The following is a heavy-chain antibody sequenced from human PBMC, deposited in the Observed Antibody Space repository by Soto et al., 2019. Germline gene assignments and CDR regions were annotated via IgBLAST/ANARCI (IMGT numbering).Heavy chain of an antibody. J-gene: IGHJ6*02. CDR1: GGSISSYY. CDR2: IYTSGST. CDR3: ARAADPVLDYYYYGMDV. D-gene: IGHD3-16*01. V-gene: IGHV4-4*07. Sequence: SKTLSLTCTVAGGSISSYYWSWIRQPAGKGLEWIGLIYTSGSTNYNPSRKSRVTMSVDTYKNQFSLNLSSVTAADPAVYYCARAADPVLDYYYYGMDVWGQWTTVTVSS.